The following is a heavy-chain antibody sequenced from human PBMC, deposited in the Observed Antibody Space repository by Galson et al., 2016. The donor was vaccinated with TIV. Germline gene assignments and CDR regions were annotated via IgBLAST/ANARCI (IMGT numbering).Heavy chain of an antibody. J-gene: IGHJ4*02. CDR2: ISSFGGSA. V-gene: IGHV3-23*01. Sequence: SLRLSCAASEFTFSSYAMSWVRQAPGKGLEWVSSISSFGGSAYYAHSVKGRFTISRDNSQLFLQMNSLRAEDTAVYYCARDRFGGHEAGGSLFDYWGQGTLVTVSS. D-gene: IGHD3-16*01. CDR3: ARDRFGGHEAGGSLFDY. CDR1: EFTFSSYA.